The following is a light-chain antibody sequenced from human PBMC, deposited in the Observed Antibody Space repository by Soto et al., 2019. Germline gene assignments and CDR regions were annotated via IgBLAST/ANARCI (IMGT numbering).Light chain of an antibody. Sequence: IVMTQSPATLSVSPGERATFSCRASQNIYSNIAWYQQRPGQAPRLLIYRASTRATGVPARFSGSGSGTEFTLTISSLQSEDFAVYYCQQYNNWPPTFGQGTRLEIK. CDR3: QQYNNWPPT. CDR1: QNIYSN. V-gene: IGKV3-15*01. CDR2: RAS. J-gene: IGKJ5*01.